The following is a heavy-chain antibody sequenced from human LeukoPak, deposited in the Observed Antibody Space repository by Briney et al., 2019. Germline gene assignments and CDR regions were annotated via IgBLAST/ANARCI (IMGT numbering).Heavy chain of an antibody. CDR2: INHSGST. Sequence: SETLSLTCAVYGGSFSGYYWSWIRQPPGKGLEWIGEINHSGSTNYNPSLKSRVTISVDTSKNQFSLKLSSVTAADTAVYYCARGAGMVRGVIITNFDYWGQGTLVTVSS. J-gene: IGHJ4*02. CDR3: ARGAGMVRGVIITNFDY. CDR1: GGSFSGYY. D-gene: IGHD3-10*01. V-gene: IGHV4-34*01.